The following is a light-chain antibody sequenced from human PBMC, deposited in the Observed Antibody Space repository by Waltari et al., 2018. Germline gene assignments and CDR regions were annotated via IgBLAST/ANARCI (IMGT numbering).Light chain of an antibody. J-gene: IGKJ2*01. CDR3: QQSYDTPDYT. Sequence: DIQMTQSPSSLSPSVGDRVTITCRAGQSISSYLNWYQQKPGKAPKLLIYAASSLQSGVPSRFSGSGSGTDFTLTISSLQPEDFATYYCQQSYDTPDYTFGQGTKLEIK. CDR1: QSISSY. V-gene: IGKV1-39*01. CDR2: AAS.